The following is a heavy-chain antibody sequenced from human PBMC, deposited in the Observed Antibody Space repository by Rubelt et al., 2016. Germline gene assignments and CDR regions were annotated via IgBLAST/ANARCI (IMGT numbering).Heavy chain of an antibody. CDR1: GASISSRSYF. Sequence: QLQLQESGPGLVKPSETLSLTCTVSGASISSRSYFWGWIRQPPGKGLEWIGSTQYSGSTYYNAVLKSRATISVDPSKNQFSLKLSFVTAADTSVYYCASKGIAAKYYYYYGMDVWGQGTTVTVSS. J-gene: IGHJ6*02. CDR2: TQYSGST. D-gene: IGHD6-13*01. CDR3: ASKGIAAKYYYYYGMDV. V-gene: IGHV4-39*01.